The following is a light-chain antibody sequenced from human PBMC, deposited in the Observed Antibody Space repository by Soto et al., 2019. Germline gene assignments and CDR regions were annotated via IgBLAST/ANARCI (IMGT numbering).Light chain of an antibody. J-gene: IGKJ2*01. CDR3: QQYNNWPPYT. CDR2: GAS. V-gene: IGKV3-15*01. CDR1: QSVSSN. Sequence: EIVRTQSPATLSGSPGERATLSCRASQSVSSNLAWYQQKPGQAPRLLIYGASTRATGIPARFSGSGSGTEVTLTISSLQSEDFAVYSCQQYNNWPPYTFGQGTKLEIK.